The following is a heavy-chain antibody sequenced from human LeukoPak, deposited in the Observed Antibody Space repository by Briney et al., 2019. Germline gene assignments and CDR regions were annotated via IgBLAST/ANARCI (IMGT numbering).Heavy chain of an antibody. CDR3: ARDLWHSSGVFDY. CDR2: ISSSGSTI. Sequence: GGSLRLSCAASGFTFSSYEMNWVRQAPGKGLEWVSYISSSGSTIYYADSVKGRFTTSRDNAKNSLYLQMNSLRAEDTAVYYCARDLWHSSGVFDYWGQGTLVTVSS. J-gene: IGHJ4*02. V-gene: IGHV3-48*03. CDR1: GFTFSSYE. D-gene: IGHD6-19*01.